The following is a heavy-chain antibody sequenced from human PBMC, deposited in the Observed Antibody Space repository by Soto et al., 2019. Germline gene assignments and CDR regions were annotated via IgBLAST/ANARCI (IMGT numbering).Heavy chain of an antibody. J-gene: IGHJ3*02. CDR1: GFTFSSYW. Sequence: EVQLVESGGGLVQPGGSLRLSCAASGFTFSSYWMHWVRQAPGQGLVWVSRINSDGSSTTYADSVKGRFTISRDNAKNPRYRQMNSLRAEETAVYYCARDLGYSSSWYNAFDIWGQGTMVTVSS. D-gene: IGHD6-13*01. V-gene: IGHV3-74*01. CDR2: INSDGSST. CDR3: ARDLGYSSSWYNAFDI.